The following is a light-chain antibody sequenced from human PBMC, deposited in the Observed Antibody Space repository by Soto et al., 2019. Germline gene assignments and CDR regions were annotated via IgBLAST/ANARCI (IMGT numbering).Light chain of an antibody. CDR1: QSVNNW. CDR3: QQYNSYSWT. V-gene: IGKV1-5*03. CDR2: KAS. J-gene: IGKJ1*01. Sequence: DIQMTQSPSTLSASVGDRVTITCRASQSVNNWLAWYQQKPGKAPKLLIYKASTLQTGVPSRFSCSGSGTDFTLAISSLQHDDAATYYCQQYNSYSWTFGQGTKVEI.